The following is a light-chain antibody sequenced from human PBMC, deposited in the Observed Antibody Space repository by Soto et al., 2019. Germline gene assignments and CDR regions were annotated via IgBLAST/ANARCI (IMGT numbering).Light chain of an antibody. J-gene: IGKJ4*01. CDR1: QSVSTF. V-gene: IGKV3-11*01. Sequence: EIVLTQSPGTLSLSPGERATLSCRASQSVSTFLAWYQQKPGQAPRLLIYDVSKRAPGIPARFSGSGSGTDFTLTITSLQSEDFAIYYCQHYVTWPLAFGGGTRVENK. CDR3: QHYVTWPLA. CDR2: DVS.